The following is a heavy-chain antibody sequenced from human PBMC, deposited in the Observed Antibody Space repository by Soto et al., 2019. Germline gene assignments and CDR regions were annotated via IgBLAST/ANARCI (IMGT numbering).Heavy chain of an antibody. V-gene: IGHV3-21*01. Sequence: GGSLRLSCAASGFTFSSYAMSWVRQAPGKGLEWVSSISSSSSYIYYADSVKGRFTISRDNAKNSLCLQMNSLRAEDTAVYYCARDYDFWSGRGGMDVWGQGTTVTVSS. J-gene: IGHJ6*02. CDR2: ISSSSSYI. CDR1: GFTFSSYA. D-gene: IGHD3-3*01. CDR3: ARDYDFWSGRGGMDV.